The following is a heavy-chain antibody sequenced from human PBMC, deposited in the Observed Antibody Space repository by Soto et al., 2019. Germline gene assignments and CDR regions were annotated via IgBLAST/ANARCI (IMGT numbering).Heavy chain of an antibody. V-gene: IGHV3-30*18. CDR1: GFSFLSYG. D-gene: IGHD3-22*01. CDR3: AKLGYDSSGSTNPHFDL. CDR2: ISYDGSKQ. Sequence: QVQLMESGGGVVQPGRSLRLSCAASGFSFLSYGMHWVRQAPGKGLEWVAFISYDGSKQYNADSVKGRFTISRDNSKNTLYLQMDSLRTEDTAVYYCAKLGYDSSGSTNPHFDLWGQGTLVTVFS. J-gene: IGHJ4*02.